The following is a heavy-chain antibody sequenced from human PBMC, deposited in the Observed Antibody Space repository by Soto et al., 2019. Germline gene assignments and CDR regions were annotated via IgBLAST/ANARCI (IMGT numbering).Heavy chain of an antibody. V-gene: IGHV4-30-2*01. CDR1: GGSISSGGYS. Sequence: QLQLLDSGSGLVKPSQTLSLTFAVSGGSISSGGYSWGWIRQPPGKGLEWIGYIYHSVRTYYNPSLKSRVTISVDRYKNQFSLRLRSVTDEDTAVYYCARVPDYWGKGTLVTVSS. CDR3: ARVPDY. J-gene: IGHJ4*02. CDR2: IYHSVRT.